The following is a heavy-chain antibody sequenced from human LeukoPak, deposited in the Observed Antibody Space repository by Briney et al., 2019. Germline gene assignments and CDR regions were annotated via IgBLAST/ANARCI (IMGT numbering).Heavy chain of an antibody. CDR2: ISGSGGST. D-gene: IGHD6-13*01. V-gene: IGHV3-23*01. CDR3: AKVGSSSWYDNWFDP. Sequence: GGSLRLSCAASGFTFSSYGMHWVRQAPGKGLEWVSAISGSGGSTYYADSVKGRFTISRDNSKNTLYLQMNSLRAEDTAVYYCAKVGSSSWYDNWFDPWGQGTLVTVSS. CDR1: GFTFSSYG. J-gene: IGHJ5*02.